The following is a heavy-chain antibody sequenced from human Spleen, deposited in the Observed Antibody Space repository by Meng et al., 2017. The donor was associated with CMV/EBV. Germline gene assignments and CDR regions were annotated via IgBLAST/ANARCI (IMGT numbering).Heavy chain of an antibody. CDR2: TSHGGVS. V-gene: IGHV4-34*01. D-gene: IGHD1-14*01. CDR3: AGRNLYFYGMDV. J-gene: IGHJ6*02. CDR1: GVSFRDAF. Sequence: SETLSLTCAVYGVSFRDAFWTWIRQPPGKGLEWIGETSHGGVSNYNPSFKSRVTMSVDTSKNQFSLRLTSVTAADTAVYYCAGRNLYFYGMDVWGQGTTVTVSS.